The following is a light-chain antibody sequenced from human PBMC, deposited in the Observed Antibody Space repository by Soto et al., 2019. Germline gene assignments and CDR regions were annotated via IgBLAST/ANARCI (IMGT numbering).Light chain of an antibody. Sequence: DIKMTQSPSTLSASVGDRVTITCRASQSISDSLAWYKQKPGKAPKLLIYEASTLKSGVPSKFSGSRSGTEYTLTISSLQPDDFAIYYCQQYNGYWTFGQGTKVEIK. CDR2: EAS. CDR1: QSISDS. V-gene: IGKV1-5*03. CDR3: QQYNGYWT. J-gene: IGKJ1*01.